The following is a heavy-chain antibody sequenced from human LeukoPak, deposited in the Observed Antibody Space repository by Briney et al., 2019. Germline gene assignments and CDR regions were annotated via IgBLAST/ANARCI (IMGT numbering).Heavy chain of an antibody. Sequence: ASVMVSCKASGGSFSSYVICWVRQAPGQGLEWMGGSIPIFGTANYAQKFQGRVTITADESTSTAYMELSSLRSEDTAVYYCARVGCSGTSCYIYYYYGMDVWGQGTTVTVSS. D-gene: IGHD2-2*02. V-gene: IGHV1-69*13. CDR2: SIPIFGTA. J-gene: IGHJ6*02. CDR1: GGSFSSYV. CDR3: ARVGCSGTSCYIYYYYGMDV.